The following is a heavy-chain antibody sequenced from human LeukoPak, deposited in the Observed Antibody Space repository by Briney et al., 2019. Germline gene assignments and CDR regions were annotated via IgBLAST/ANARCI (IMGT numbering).Heavy chain of an antibody. CDR2: FDPEDGET. J-gene: IGHJ4*02. V-gene: IGHV1-24*01. CDR3: ATGGVDTAMVTGVY. D-gene: IGHD5-18*01. CDR1: GYTLTVLS. Sequence: ASVKVSCKVSGYTLTVLSMHWVRQAPGKGLEWMGGFDPEDGETIYAQKFQGRVTMTEDTSTDTAYMELSSLRSEDTAVYYCATGGVDTAMVTGVYWGQGTLVTVSS.